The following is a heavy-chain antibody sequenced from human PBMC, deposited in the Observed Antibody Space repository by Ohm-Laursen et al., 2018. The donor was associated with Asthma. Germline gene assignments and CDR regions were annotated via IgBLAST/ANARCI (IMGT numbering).Heavy chain of an antibody. Sequence: TLSLTCTVSGDSISSGNNYWSWIRQHPGKGLEWIGYIYYSGITYSNPSLRSRVSISVDTSKNQFSLKLSPVTAADTAVYYCARGTFYYESTGYYFFDPWGQGALVTVSS. CDR1: GDSISSGNNY. CDR3: ARGTFYYESTGYYFFDP. D-gene: IGHD3-22*01. J-gene: IGHJ5*02. V-gene: IGHV4-31*02. CDR2: IYYSGIT.